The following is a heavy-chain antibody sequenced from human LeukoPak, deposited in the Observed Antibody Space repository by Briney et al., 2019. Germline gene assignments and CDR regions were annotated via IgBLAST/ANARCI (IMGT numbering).Heavy chain of an antibody. CDR3: ARDRGGRWLQVYYFDY. D-gene: IGHD5-24*01. CDR2: IWYDGSNK. V-gene: IGHV3-33*01. J-gene: IGHJ4*02. CDR1: GFTFSSYT. Sequence: PGGSLRLSCAASGFTFSSYTMHWVRQAPGKGLEWVAVIWYDGSNKYYADSVKGRFTISRDNSKNTLYLRVNSLRAEDTAMYYCARDRGGRWLQVYYFDYWGQGTLATVSS.